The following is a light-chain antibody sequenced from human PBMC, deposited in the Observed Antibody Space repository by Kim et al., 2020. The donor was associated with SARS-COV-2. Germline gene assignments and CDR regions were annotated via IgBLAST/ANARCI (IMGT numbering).Light chain of an antibody. CDR2: DAS. CDR3: HQYIRSPYS. Sequence: LSPGERATLSCSANQRISSTYLAWYQHKPGQSPRLLIHDASNRATGIPDRFSGSGSGTDFTLTISRLKPEDFAVYYCHQYIRSPYSLGQGTKLEIK. J-gene: IGKJ2*03. CDR1: QRISSTY. V-gene: IGKV3-20*01.